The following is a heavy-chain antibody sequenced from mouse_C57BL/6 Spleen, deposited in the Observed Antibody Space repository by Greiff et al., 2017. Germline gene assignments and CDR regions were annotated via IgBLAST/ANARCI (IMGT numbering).Heavy chain of an antibody. V-gene: IGHV14-4*01. D-gene: IGHD1-1*01. Sequence: EVKLVESGAELVRPGASVKLSCTASGFNIKDDYMHWVKQRPEQGLEWIGWIDPENGETEYASKFQGKATITADTSSTTAYLQLSSLTSEDTAVYYCTTDGRGYFDHWGQGTTLTVSS. CDR1: GFNIKDDY. J-gene: IGHJ2*01. CDR3: TTDGRGYFDH. CDR2: IDPENGET.